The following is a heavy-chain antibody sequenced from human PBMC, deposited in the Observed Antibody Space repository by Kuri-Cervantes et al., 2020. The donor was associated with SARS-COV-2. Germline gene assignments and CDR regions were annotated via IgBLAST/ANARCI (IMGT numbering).Heavy chain of an antibody. D-gene: IGHD3-10*01. V-gene: IGHV1-69*02. CDR3: ARSGRGYYYYGMDV. CDR2: IIPILGIA. CDR1: GGTFSSYT. J-gene: IGHJ6*02. Sequence: KISCKASGGTFSSYTISWVRQAPGQGLEWMGRIIPILGIANYAQKFQGRVTITADKSTSTAYLQWSSLKASDTAMYYCARSGRGYYYYGMDVWGQGTTVTVSS.